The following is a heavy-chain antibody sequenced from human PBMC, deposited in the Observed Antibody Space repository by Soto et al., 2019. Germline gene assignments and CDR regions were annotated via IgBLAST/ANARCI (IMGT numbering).Heavy chain of an antibody. Sequence: PSETLSLTCTVSYGSISVSNVFWGWVRQPPGKGLEWIGNIDYSGTAYFNPSLGTRVTFPVDTSKNQFSLTLHSVTAADTAVYYCARTTGRHRDFWGQGILVTVSS. CDR3: ARTTGRHRDF. CDR2: IDYSGTA. CDR1: YGSISVSNVF. D-gene: IGHD4-4*01. V-gene: IGHV4-39*01. J-gene: IGHJ4*02.